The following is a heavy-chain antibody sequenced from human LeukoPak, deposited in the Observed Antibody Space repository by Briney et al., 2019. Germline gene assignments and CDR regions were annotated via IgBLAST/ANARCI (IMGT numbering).Heavy chain of an antibody. D-gene: IGHD6-19*01. CDR3: ARDEYSSGWYYYYGMDV. CDR2: IYISGST. CDR1: GDSISIYH. V-gene: IGHV4-4*07. J-gene: IGHJ6*02. Sequence: PSETLSLTCTVSGDSISIYHWNWIRQPAGKGLEWLGRIYISGSTNYNPSLKSRVTMSVDTSKNQFSLKLSSVTAADTAVYYCARDEYSSGWYYYYGMDVWGQGTTVTVSS.